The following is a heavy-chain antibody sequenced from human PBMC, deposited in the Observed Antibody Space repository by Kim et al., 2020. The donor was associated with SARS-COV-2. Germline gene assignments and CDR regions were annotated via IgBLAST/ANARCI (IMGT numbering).Heavy chain of an antibody. V-gene: IGHV3-30*18. CDR3: ANNVGGYSYGYYGY. CDR2: ISYDGSNK. J-gene: IGHJ4*02. Sequence: GGSLILSCAASGFTFSSYGMHWVRQAPGKGLEWVAVISYDGSNKYYADSVKGRFTISRDNSKNTLYLQMNSLRAEDTAVYYCANNVGGYSYGYYGYWGQGTLVTVSS. CDR1: GFTFSSYG. D-gene: IGHD5-18*01.